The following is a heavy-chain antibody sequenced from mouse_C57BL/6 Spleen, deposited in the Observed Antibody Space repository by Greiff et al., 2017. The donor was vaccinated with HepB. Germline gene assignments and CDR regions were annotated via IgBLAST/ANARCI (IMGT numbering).Heavy chain of an antibody. CDR2: ISSGSSTI. CDR1: GFTFSDYG. CDR3: ARFGNLYYFDY. D-gene: IGHD2-1*01. Sequence: EVKLQESGGGLVKPGGSLKLSCAASGFTFSDYGMHWVRQAPEKGLEWVAYISSGSSTIYYADTVKGRFTISRDNAKNTLFLQMTSLRSEDTAMYYCARFGNLYYFDYWGQGTTLTVSS. J-gene: IGHJ2*01. V-gene: IGHV5-17*01.